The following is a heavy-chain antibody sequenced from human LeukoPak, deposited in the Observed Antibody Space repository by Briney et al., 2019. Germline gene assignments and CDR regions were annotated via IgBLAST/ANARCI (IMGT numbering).Heavy chain of an antibody. D-gene: IGHD2-21*01. CDR2: INHSGST. CDR3: ARLGPGWGLYYFDY. CDR1: GVSFSGYY. J-gene: IGHJ4*02. V-gene: IGHV4-34*01. Sequence: PSETLSLTCAVYGVSFSGYYWSWIRQPPGKGLEWIGEINHSGSTNYNPSLKSRVTISVDTSKNQFSLKLSSVTAADTAVYYCARLGPGWGLYYFDYWGQGTLVTVSS.